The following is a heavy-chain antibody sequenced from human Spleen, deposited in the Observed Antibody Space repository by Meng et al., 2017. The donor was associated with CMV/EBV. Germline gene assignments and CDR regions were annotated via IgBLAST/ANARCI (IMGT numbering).Heavy chain of an antibody. J-gene: IGHJ4*02. D-gene: IGHD3-9*01. CDR3: ARDFDWVVDY. CDR2: IRFDGSNV. CDR1: GFTFSSYG. V-gene: IGHV3-30*02. Sequence: GESLKISCAASGFTFSSYGIHWVRQAPGKGLEWVAFIRFDGSNVYYADSLKGRFTISRDDAKNSLYLQMNSLRAEDTAVYYCARDFDWVVDYWGQGTLVTVSS.